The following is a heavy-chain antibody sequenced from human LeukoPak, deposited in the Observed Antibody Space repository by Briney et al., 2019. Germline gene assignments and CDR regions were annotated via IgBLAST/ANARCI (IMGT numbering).Heavy chain of an antibody. Sequence: PGGSLRLSCAASGFTLSNAWMSWVRQAPGKGLEWVGFIRSKAYGGTTEYAASVKGRFTISRDDSKSIAYLQMNSLKTEDTAVYYCTRDLYNWNDEYYYYYYMDVWGKGTTVTVSS. CDR3: TRDLYNWNDEYYYYYYMDV. V-gene: IGHV3-49*04. CDR2: IRSKAYGGTT. CDR1: GFTLSNAW. D-gene: IGHD1-1*01. J-gene: IGHJ6*03.